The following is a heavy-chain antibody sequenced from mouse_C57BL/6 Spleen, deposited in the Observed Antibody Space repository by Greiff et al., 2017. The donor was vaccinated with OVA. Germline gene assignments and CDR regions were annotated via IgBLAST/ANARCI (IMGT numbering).Heavy chain of an antibody. CDR2: IRLKSDNYAT. V-gene: IGHV6-3*01. J-gene: IGHJ2*01. CDR1: GFTFSNYW. D-gene: IGHD4-1*01. Sequence: EVQLVESGGGLVQPGGSMKLSCVASGFTFSNYWMNWVRQSPEKGLEWVAQIRLKSDNYATHYAESVKGRFTISRDDSKSSVYLQMNNLRAEDTGIYYCTGGGTSYYFDYWGQGTTLTVSS. CDR3: TGGGTSYYFDY.